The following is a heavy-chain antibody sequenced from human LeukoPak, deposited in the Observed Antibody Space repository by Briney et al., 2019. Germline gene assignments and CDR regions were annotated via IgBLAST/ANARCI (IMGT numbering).Heavy chain of an antibody. CDR1: GFTFSSYE. J-gene: IGHJ4*02. Sequence: PGGSLRLSCAASGFTFSSYEMNWVRQAPGKGLEWVSYISTTGSTIYYADSVKGRFTISRDNAKNSLYLQMSSLRAEDTAVYYCARGDDYGDNSFDCWGQGTLVTVSS. D-gene: IGHD4-17*01. CDR2: ISTTGSTI. V-gene: IGHV3-48*03. CDR3: ARGDDYGDNSFDC.